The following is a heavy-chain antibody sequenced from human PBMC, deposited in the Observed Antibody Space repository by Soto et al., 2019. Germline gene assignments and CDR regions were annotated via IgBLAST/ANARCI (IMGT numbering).Heavy chain of an antibody. CDR1: GFTLTNAW. D-gene: IGHD2-21*01. J-gene: IGHJ4*02. V-gene: IGHV3-15*01. CDR2: IKSQAQGGTT. CDR3: NYYRDGSNCRFAS. Sequence: EIQLVESGGDLVKPGGSLTLSFAASGFTLTNAWMFWVRQTPGKGLEWVGRIKSQAQGGTTEHATSLKSRFTISRNDSNNTLYLQMNSMNTEATAVYYCNYYRDGSNCRFASWGQGTLVTVSS.